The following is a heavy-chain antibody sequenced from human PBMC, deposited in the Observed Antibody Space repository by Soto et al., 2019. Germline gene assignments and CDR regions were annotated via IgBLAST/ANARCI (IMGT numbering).Heavy chain of an antibody. CDR2: INPKSGGT. Sequence: ASVKVSCKASGYSFTDYHINWVRQVPGQGLEWLGRINPKSGGTSTAQKFQGWVTMTTDTSISTASMELTRLTSDDTAIYYCARGDSTDCSNGVCSFFYNHDMDVWGQGTTVTVSS. CDR3: ARGDSTDCSNGVCSFFYNHDMDV. V-gene: IGHV1-2*04. D-gene: IGHD2-8*01. CDR1: GYSFTDYH. J-gene: IGHJ6*02.